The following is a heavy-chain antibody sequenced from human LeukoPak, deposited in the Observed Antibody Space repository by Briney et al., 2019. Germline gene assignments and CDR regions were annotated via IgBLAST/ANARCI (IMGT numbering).Heavy chain of an antibody. J-gene: IGHJ4*02. Sequence: KTSETLSLTCAVYGGSFSGYYWSWIRQPPGKGLEWIGEINHSGSTNYNPSLKSRVTISVDTSKNQFSLKLSSVTAADTAVYYCARRDYSNGIFDYWGQGTLVTVSS. D-gene: IGHD4-11*01. CDR2: INHSGST. CDR3: ARRDYSNGIFDY. V-gene: IGHV4-34*01. CDR1: GGSFSGYY.